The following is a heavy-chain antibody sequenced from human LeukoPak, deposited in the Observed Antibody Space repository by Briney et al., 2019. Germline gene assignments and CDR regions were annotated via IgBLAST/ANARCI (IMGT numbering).Heavy chain of an antibody. V-gene: IGHV3-49*04. D-gene: IGHD3-22*01. J-gene: IGHJ4*02. Sequence: PGGSLRLSCTASGFTFGDYTMSWVRQAPGKGLEWVGFIRSKAYGGTTEYAASVKGRFTIARDDSKSIAYLQMNSLKTEDTAVYYCIIQYYDSSGYPIAYYFDYWGQGTLVTVSS. CDR3: IIQYYDSSGYPIAYYFDY. CDR1: GFTFGDYT. CDR2: IRSKAYGGTT.